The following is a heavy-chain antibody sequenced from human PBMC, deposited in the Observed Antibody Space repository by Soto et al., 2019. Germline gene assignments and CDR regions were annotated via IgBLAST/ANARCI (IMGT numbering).Heavy chain of an antibody. Sequence: EVQLVESGGGLVQPGRSLRLSCAASGFTFDDYAMHWVRQAPGKGLEWVSGISWNSGSIGYADSVKGRFTISRDNAKNSLYLQMNSLRAEDTALYYCAKEIMDGDYGSAFDIWGQGTMVTVSS. CDR1: GFTFDDYA. CDR2: ISWNSGSI. J-gene: IGHJ3*02. CDR3: AKEIMDGDYGSAFDI. V-gene: IGHV3-9*01. D-gene: IGHD4-17*01.